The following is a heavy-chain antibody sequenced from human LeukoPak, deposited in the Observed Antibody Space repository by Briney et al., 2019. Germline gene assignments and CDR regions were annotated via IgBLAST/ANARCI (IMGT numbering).Heavy chain of an antibody. D-gene: IGHD6-6*01. J-gene: IGHJ4*02. Sequence: SETLSLTCTVSGVSISRNNYYWDWIRQPPGKGLEYIGSIYYSGSTYYPPSLKSRVTISVDTSKNQFSLKLSSVTATDTAVYYCARHRGSSSNFDYWGQGTLVTVSS. CDR3: ARHRGSSSNFDY. CDR2: IYYSGST. CDR1: GVSISRNNYY. V-gene: IGHV4-39*01.